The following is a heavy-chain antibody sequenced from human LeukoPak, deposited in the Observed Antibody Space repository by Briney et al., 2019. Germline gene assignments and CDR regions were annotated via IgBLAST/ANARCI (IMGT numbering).Heavy chain of an antibody. D-gene: IGHD4-17*01. CDR1: GFTVSTDY. CDR2: IYSGGAT. J-gene: IGHJ4*02. CDR3: ARARRCGLNGDYGGCFDF. Sequence: GGSLRLSCAASGFTVSTDYVSWVRLAPGKGLEWVSIIYSGGATFYADSVKGRFTISRDSSKNTLSLQMNSLRAEDTAVYYCARARRCGLNGDYGGCFDFWGQGTLVTVSS. V-gene: IGHV3-53*01.